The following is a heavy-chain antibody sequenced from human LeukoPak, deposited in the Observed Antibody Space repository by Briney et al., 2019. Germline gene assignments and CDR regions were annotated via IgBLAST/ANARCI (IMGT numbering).Heavy chain of an antibody. V-gene: IGHV3-30-3*02. D-gene: IGHD3-22*01. CDR3: AKIDPPHYDFSGSDY. CDR1: GFTFSSYA. CDR2: ISYDGSNK. Sequence: GGSLRLSCAASGFTFSSYAMHWVRQAPGKGLEWVAVISYDGSNKYYADSVKGRFTISRDNSKNTLYLQMNSLRAEDTAVYYCAKIDPPHYDFSGSDYWGQGTLVTVSS. J-gene: IGHJ4*02.